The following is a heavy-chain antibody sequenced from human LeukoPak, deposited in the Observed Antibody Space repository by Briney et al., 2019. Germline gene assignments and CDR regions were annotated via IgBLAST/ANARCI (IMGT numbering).Heavy chain of an antibody. Sequence: GGSLRLSCATSGFSFGAHGMHWVRRAPGKGLEWVAVIWYDGSNKYYADSVKGRFTISRDNSKNTLYLQMNSLRAEDTAVYYCARTPRLAAAGTFDYWGQGTLVTVSS. CDR3: ARTPRLAAAGTFDY. D-gene: IGHD6-13*01. V-gene: IGHV3-33*01. CDR1: GFSFGAHG. J-gene: IGHJ4*02. CDR2: IWYDGSNK.